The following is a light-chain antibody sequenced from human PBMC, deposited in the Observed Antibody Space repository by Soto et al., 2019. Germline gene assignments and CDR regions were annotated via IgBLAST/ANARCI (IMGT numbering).Light chain of an antibody. CDR2: GNS. V-gene: IGLV1-40*01. Sequence: QSVLTQPPSVSGAPGQRVTISCTGSSSNIGAGYDVHWYQQLPGTAPKLLIYGNSNRPSGVPDRFSGSKSGTSASLAITGLKAEDGADYYCQSYDSSLSAVVFGGGTKVTVL. J-gene: IGLJ2*01. CDR3: QSYDSSLSAVV. CDR1: SSNIGAGYD.